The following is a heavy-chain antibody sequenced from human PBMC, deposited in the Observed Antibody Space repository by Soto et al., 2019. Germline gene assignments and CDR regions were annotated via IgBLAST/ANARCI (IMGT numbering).Heavy chain of an antibody. CDR2: ISYDGSKK. CDR1: GFTFSSYA. V-gene: IGHV3-30-3*01. J-gene: IGHJ4*02. Sequence: RSLRLSCAASGFTFSSYAMHWVRQAPGKGLEWVAVISYDGSKKDYADSVRGRFTISRDNSKNTLYLHMNSLRPEATAVYYCARDAIGFDYWGQGTLATVSS. CDR3: ARDAIGFDY. D-gene: IGHD2-2*01.